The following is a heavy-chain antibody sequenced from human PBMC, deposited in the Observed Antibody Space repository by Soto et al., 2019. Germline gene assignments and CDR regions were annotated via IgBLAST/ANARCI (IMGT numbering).Heavy chain of an antibody. CDR1: GFTVSSNY. J-gene: IGHJ6*02. Sequence: EVQLVESGGGLVQPGGSLRLSCAASGFTVSSNYMSWVRQAPGKGLEWVSVIYSGGSTYYADSVKGRFTISRHNSKNTLYLQMNSLRAEDTAVYYCASPLDSFRNYYYYGMDVWGQGTTVTVSS. CDR3: ASPLDSFRNYYYYGMDV. D-gene: IGHD3-9*01. V-gene: IGHV3-53*04. CDR2: IYSGGST.